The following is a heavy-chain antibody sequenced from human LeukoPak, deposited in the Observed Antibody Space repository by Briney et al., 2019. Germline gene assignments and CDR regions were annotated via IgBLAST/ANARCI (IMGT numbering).Heavy chain of an antibody. Sequence: GESLKISCKGSGYSFTSYWIGWVRQMPGKGLEWMGIIYPGDSDTRYSPSFQGQVTISADKSISTAYLQWSSLKASDTAMYYCASSLVVILRSDAFDIWGQGTMVTVSS. CDR1: GYSFTSYW. J-gene: IGHJ3*02. V-gene: IGHV5-51*01. CDR2: IYPGDSDT. D-gene: IGHD2-21*01. CDR3: ASSLVVILRSDAFDI.